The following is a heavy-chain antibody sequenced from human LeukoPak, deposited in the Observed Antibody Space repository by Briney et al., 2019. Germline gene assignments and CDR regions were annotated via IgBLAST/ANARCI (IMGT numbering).Heavy chain of an antibody. CDR2: IKSKTDGGTT. Sequence: GGSLRLSCAASGFTFSNAWMSWVRQAPGKGLEWVGHIKSKTDGGTTDYAAPVKGRFTISRDDSKNTLYLQMNSLKTEDTAVYYCTTGSRGGYWGQGTLVTVSS. D-gene: IGHD3-16*01. CDR3: TTGSRGGY. J-gene: IGHJ4*02. V-gene: IGHV3-15*01. CDR1: GFTFSNAW.